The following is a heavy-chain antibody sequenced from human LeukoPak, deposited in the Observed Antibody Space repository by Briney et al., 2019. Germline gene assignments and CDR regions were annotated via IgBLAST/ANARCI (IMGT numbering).Heavy chain of an antibody. V-gene: IGHV3-30-3*01. Sequence: GSLRLSCAASGFTFSSYAMHWVRQAPGKGLEWVAVISYDGSNKYYADSVKGRFTISRDNSKNTLYLQMNSLRAEDTAVYYCARVLVMTTVTAYGMDVWGQGTTVTVSS. CDR2: ISYDGSNK. J-gene: IGHJ6*02. CDR1: GFTFSSYA. D-gene: IGHD4-17*01. CDR3: ARVLVMTTVTAYGMDV.